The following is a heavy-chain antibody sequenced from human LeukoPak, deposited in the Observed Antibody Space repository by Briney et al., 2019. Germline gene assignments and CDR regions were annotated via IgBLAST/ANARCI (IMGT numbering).Heavy chain of an antibody. D-gene: IGHD6-6*01. V-gene: IGHV3-20*04. CDR1: GFYFANYA. J-gene: IGHJ4*02. CDR2: INGNGGSR. CDR3: ARGSSFHNY. Sequence: GGSLRLSCAASGFYFANYAMSWVRQAPGKGLEWVSGINGNGGSRGYAASVKGRFTISRDNANNSLYLQMNSLRAEDTALYYCARGSSFHNYWGQGTLVTVSS.